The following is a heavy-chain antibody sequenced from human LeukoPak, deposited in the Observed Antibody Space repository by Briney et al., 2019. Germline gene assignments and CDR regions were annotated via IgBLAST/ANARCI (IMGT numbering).Heavy chain of an antibody. CDR1: GFTFSSYA. D-gene: IGHD3/OR15-3a*01. CDR3: VIGPRQTRGLSTY. Sequence: GGSLRLSCAASGFTFSSYAMSWVRQAPGKGLEWVAGTSGSGGTTYYADSLKGRFTISRDNSKNTVYLQMNSLRADDTAVYYCVIGPRQTRGLSTYWGQGTLVTVSS. V-gene: IGHV3-23*01. J-gene: IGHJ4*02. CDR2: TSGSGGTT.